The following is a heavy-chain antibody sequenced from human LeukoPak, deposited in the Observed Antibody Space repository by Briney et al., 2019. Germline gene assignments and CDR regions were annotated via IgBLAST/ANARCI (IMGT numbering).Heavy chain of an antibody. V-gene: IGHV3-23*01. CDR3: ARAPGATGYFDY. D-gene: IGHD5-12*01. J-gene: IGHJ4*02. Sequence: GGSLRLSCAASGFTFSSYAMSWVRQAPGKGLEWVSAISGSGGSTYYADSVKGRFTISRDNSKNTLYLQMNSLRAEDTAVYYCARAPGATGYFDYWGQGTLVTVSS. CDR1: GFTFSSYA. CDR2: ISGSGGST.